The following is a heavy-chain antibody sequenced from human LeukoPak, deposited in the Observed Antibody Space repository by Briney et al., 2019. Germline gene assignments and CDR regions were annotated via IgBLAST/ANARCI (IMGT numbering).Heavy chain of an antibody. V-gene: IGHV3-30-3*01. Sequence: GGSLRLSCAASGFTFSSHAMHWVRQAPGKGLEWVAVISYDGSNKYYADSVKGRFTISRDNSKNTLYLQMNSLRAEDTAVYYCARGPFDYWGQGTLVTVSS. CDR1: GFTFSSHA. J-gene: IGHJ4*02. CDR3: ARGPFDY. CDR2: ISYDGSNK.